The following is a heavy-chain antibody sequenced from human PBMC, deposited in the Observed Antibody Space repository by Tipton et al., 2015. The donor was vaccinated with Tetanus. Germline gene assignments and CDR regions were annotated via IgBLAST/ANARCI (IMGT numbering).Heavy chain of an antibody. J-gene: IGHJ4*02. CDR2: IFYGGTT. V-gene: IGHV4-59*01. Sequence: TLSLTCAVSGDSITSFYWSWIRQPPGKGLEWIGYIFYGGTTNYNPSLKSRVTISLDTSKNQFSLQLSSVTAADTAVYYCARDPGTSGFHWGQGTLVTVSS. CDR1: GDSITSFY. D-gene: IGHD1-7*01. CDR3: ARDPGTSGFH.